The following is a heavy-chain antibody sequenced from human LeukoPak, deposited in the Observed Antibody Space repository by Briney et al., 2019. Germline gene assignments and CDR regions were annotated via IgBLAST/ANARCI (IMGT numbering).Heavy chain of an antibody. J-gene: IGHJ5*02. CDR2: ISGSGGST. CDR1: GFTFSSYA. V-gene: IGHV3-23*01. Sequence: PGGSLRLSCAASGFTFSSYAMSWVRQAPGKGLEWVSAISGSGGSTYYADSVKGRFTISRDNSKNTLYLQMNSLRAEDTAVYYCAKDHSITIFGRTRWFDPWGQGTLVTVSS. D-gene: IGHD3-3*01. CDR3: AKDHSITIFGRTRWFDP.